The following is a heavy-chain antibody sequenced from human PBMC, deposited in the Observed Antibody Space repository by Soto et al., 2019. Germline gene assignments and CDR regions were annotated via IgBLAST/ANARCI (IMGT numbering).Heavy chain of an antibody. CDR1: GVSINTYY. CDR3: ARDKITGLFDY. V-gene: IGHV4-59*12. Sequence: PSETLSLTCTVTGVSINTYYWSWIRQPPGKGLEWIGYIYYSGSTNYNPSLKSRVTISVDTSKNQFSLKPTSVTAADTAVYYCARDKITGLFDYWGQGTLVTVSS. J-gene: IGHJ4*02. D-gene: IGHD2-8*02. CDR2: IYYSGST.